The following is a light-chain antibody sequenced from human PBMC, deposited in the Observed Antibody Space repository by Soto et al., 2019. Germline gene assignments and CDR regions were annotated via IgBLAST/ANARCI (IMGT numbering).Light chain of an antibody. Sequence: QSVLTQPPSASGTPGQRVTISCSGSRSNIGSNPVQWYLQVPGTAPKLLIYRDNEGPSGVPDRLSGSKSGTSASLAISGLQSEDQADYHCATWDDGLYGPVFGGGTKLTVL. V-gene: IGLV1-44*01. CDR2: RDN. J-gene: IGLJ3*02. CDR3: ATWDDGLYGPV. CDR1: RSNIGSNP.